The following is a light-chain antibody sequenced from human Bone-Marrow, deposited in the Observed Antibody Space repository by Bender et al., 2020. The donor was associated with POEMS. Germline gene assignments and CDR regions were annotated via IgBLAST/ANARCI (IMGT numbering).Light chain of an antibody. Sequence: SYVLTQPPSVSVAPGKTARITCGGDNVGSTSVHWYQQKPGQAPVLVIYKDNERPSGIPERISGSSSGATATLTISGVQADDEADYYCQSRDSSETYVFGTGTKVTVL. V-gene: IGLV3-25*03. J-gene: IGLJ1*01. CDR2: KDN. CDR3: QSRDSSETYV. CDR1: NVGSTS.